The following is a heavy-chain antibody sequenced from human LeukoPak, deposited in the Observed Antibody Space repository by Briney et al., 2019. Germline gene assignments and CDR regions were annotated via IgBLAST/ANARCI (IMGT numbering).Heavy chain of an antibody. Sequence: ASVKVSCKASGYTFTSYDINWVRQATGQGLEWMGWMSPNSGNTGYAQKFQGRVTMTRNTSISTAYMELSSLRSEDTAVYYCAITGGRYCSSTSCADAFDIWGQGTMVTVSS. J-gene: IGHJ3*02. CDR3: AITGGRYCSSTSCADAFDI. D-gene: IGHD2-2*01. CDR1: GYTFTSYD. CDR2: MSPNSGNT. V-gene: IGHV1-8*01.